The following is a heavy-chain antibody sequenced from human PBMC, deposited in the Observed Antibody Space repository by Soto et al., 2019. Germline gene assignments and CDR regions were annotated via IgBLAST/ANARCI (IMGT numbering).Heavy chain of an antibody. CDR1: GYTFTSYG. Sequence: ASVKVSCKASGYTFTSYGISWVRQAPGQGLEWMGWISAYNGNTNYAQKLQGRVTMTTDTSTSTAYMELRSLRSDDMAVYYCARDTAYYYASSGSRIRGYYYGMDVWGQGTTVTVSS. J-gene: IGHJ6*02. CDR2: ISAYNGNT. CDR3: ARDTAYYYASSGSRIRGYYYGMDV. D-gene: IGHD3-22*01. V-gene: IGHV1-18*03.